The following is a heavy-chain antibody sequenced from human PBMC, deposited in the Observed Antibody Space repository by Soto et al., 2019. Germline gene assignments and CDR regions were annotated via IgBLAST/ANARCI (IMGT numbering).Heavy chain of an antibody. CDR3: AKDRIGYCSGGSCYFWWGYYYYGMDV. D-gene: IGHD2-15*01. J-gene: IGHJ6*02. CDR2: ISGSGGST. Sequence: LRLSCAASGFTFSSYAMSWVRQAPGKGLEWVSAISGSGGSTYYADSVKGRFTISRDNSKNTLYLQMNSLRAEDTAVYYCAKDRIGYCSGGSCYFWWGYYYYGMDVWGQGTTVTVSS. V-gene: IGHV3-23*01. CDR1: GFTFSSYA.